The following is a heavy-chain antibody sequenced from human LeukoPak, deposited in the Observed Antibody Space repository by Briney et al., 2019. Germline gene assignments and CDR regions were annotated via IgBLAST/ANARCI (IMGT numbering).Heavy chain of an antibody. D-gene: IGHD5-18*01. CDR3: ARDRRTQLWSGGYFDY. J-gene: IGHJ4*02. V-gene: IGHV3-30*02. Sequence: PGGSLRLSCVASGYTFSGYGMHWVRQAPGKGLEWVAFIHYNGNNRYYADSVKGRFTISRDNSKNTLYLQMNSLRAEDTAVYYCARDRRTQLWSGGYFDYWGQGTLVTVSS. CDR1: GYTFSGYG. CDR2: IHYNGNNR.